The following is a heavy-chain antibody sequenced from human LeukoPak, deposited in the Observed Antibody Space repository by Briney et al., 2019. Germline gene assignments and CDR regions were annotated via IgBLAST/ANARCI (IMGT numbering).Heavy chain of an antibody. Sequence: QPGRSLRLSCAASGFIFSNYAMHWVRQAPGKGLEWVALISYDGSNKYYADSVKGRFTISRDNSKNTLYLRMSSLRAEDTAVYYCAKEPFRGVARDYFDSWGQGTLVTVSS. V-gene: IGHV3-30*04. CDR2: ISYDGSNK. J-gene: IGHJ4*02. CDR3: AKEPFRGVARDYFDS. CDR1: GFIFSNYA. D-gene: IGHD3-10*01.